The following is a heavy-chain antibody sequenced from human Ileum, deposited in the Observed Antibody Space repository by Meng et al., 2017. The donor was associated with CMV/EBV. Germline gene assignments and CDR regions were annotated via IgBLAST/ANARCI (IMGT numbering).Heavy chain of an antibody. D-gene: IGHD3-3*01. J-gene: IGHJ6*02. CDR2: SSAYNGNT. CDR3: ARDTADVFGVVILYNGLNF. CDR1: GYTFTRYG. Sequence: ASVKVSCKTSGYTFTRYGISWVRQAPGQGLEWMGWSSAYNGNTNYAQKLQGRVTMTTDTSTSTAYMELRSLRSDDTAVYYCARDTADVFGVVILYNGLNFWGQGTTVTVSS. V-gene: IGHV1-18*01.